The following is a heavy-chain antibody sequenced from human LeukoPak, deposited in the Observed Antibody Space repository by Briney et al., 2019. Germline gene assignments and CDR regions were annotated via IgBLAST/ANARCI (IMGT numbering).Heavy chain of an antibody. V-gene: IGHV1-69*05. J-gene: IGHJ4*02. CDR3: ARSARVTYSGYVPPALYYFDY. Sequence: SVKVSRKASGGTFSSYAISWVRQAPGQGLEWMGGIIPIFGTANYAQRFQGRVTITTDESTSTAYMELSSLRSEDTGVYYCARSARVTYSGYVPPALYYFDYGGQGTLVTVCS. CDR1: GGTFSSYA. CDR2: IIPIFGTA. D-gene: IGHD5-12*01.